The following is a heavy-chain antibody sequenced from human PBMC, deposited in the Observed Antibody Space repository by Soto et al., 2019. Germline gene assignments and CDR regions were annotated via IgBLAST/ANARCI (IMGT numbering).Heavy chain of an antibody. CDR1: GFTFNSYG. V-gene: IGHV3-30*18. D-gene: IGHD3-22*01. Sequence: PGGSMRLSCAASGFTFNSYGMHWVRQAPGKGLEWVAVISYDGSNKYYADSVKGRFTISRDNSKNTLYLQMNSLRAEDTAVYYCAKDLGYYYDSSGYGLGWGQGTLVTVS. CDR3: AKDLGYYYDSSGYGLG. CDR2: ISYDGSNK. J-gene: IGHJ4*02.